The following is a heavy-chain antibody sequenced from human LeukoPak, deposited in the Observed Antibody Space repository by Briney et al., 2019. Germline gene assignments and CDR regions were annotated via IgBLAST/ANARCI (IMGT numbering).Heavy chain of an antibody. D-gene: IGHD6-13*01. CDR3: ARPDSSSWYRLAFDI. CDR1: GYSFTSYW. CDR2: IYPGDSDT. V-gene: IGHV5-51*01. Sequence: GESLQISCQGSGYSFTSYWISWVRQVPGKGLEWMGIIYPGDSDTRYSPSFQRQVTISADKSISTAYLQWSSLKASDTAMYYCARPDSSSWYRLAFDIWGQGTMVTVSS. J-gene: IGHJ3*02.